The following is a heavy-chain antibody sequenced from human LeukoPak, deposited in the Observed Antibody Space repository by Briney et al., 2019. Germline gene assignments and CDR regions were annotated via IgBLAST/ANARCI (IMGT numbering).Heavy chain of an antibody. D-gene: IGHD4-17*01. J-gene: IGHJ3*02. Sequence: GRSLRLSCAASGFTFDDYAMHWVRQAPGKGLEWVSGISWNSGSIGYADSVKGRFTISRDNAKNSLYLQMNSLRAEDTALYYCAKAYDCGDYEEGAFDIWGQGTMVTVSS. V-gene: IGHV3-9*01. CDR1: GFTFDDYA. CDR3: AKAYDCGDYEEGAFDI. CDR2: ISWNSGSI.